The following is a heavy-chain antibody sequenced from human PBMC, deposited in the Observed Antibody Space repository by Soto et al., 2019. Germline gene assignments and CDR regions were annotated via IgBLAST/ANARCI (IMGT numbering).Heavy chain of an antibody. Sequence: ASVKVSCKASGGTFSSYAICWVRQAPGQGLEWMGGIIPIFGTANYAQKFQGRVTITADESTSTAYMELSSLRSEDTAVYYCASCIAAAGPYNWFDPWGQGTLVTVSS. CDR1: GGTFSSYA. D-gene: IGHD6-13*01. J-gene: IGHJ5*02. CDR2: IIPIFGTA. V-gene: IGHV1-69*13. CDR3: ASCIAAAGPYNWFDP.